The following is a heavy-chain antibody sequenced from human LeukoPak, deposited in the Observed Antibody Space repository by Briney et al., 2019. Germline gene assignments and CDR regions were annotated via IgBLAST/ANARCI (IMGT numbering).Heavy chain of an antibody. CDR3: ARKSSSDVFDI. J-gene: IGHJ3*02. CDR2: IYQSGST. D-gene: IGHD2-2*01. Sequence: PSQTLSLTCAVSGGSISSGGYSWSWIRQPPGKGLEWIGHIYQSGSTYYNASLKSRVTISIDRSKNQFSPKLSSVAAADTAVYYCARKSSSDVFDIWGQGTMVTVSS. CDR1: GGSISSGGYS. V-gene: IGHV4-30-2*01.